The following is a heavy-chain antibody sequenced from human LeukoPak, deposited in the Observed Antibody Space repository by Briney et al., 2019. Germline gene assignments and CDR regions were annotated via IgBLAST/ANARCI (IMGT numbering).Heavy chain of an antibody. V-gene: IGHV3-23*01. CDR3: AKGYYDYVWGSYYFDY. Sequence: GRSLRLSCAAAGFTFSSYAMSWVRQAPGKGLEWVSAISASGGSTYYADSMKGRFTISRDNSKNTLYLQMNSLRAEDTAVYYCAKGYYDYVWGSYYFDYWGQGILVTVSS. CDR2: ISASGGST. D-gene: IGHD3-16*01. J-gene: IGHJ4*02. CDR1: GFTFSSYA.